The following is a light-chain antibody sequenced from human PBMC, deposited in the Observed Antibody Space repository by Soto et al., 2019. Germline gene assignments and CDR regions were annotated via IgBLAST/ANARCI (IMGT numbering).Light chain of an antibody. CDR3: CSYAGSSTPYV. J-gene: IGLJ1*01. CDR1: SSDVGSYNL. V-gene: IGLV2-23*02. CDR2: EVS. Sequence: QSVLTQPASVSGSPGQSITISCTGTSSDVGSYNLVSWYQQHPGKAPKLMIYEVSKRPSGVSNRFSGSKSGNTASLTISGLQADDEADYYCCSYAGSSTPYVFGTGTKLTVL.